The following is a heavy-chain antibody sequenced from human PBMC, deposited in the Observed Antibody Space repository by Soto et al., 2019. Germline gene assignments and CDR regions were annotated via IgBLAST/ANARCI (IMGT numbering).Heavy chain of an antibody. Sequence: PGESLKISGKRSGYSFTSYWISWVRQMPGKGLEWMGRIDPSDSYTNYSPSFQGHVTISADKSISTAYLQWSSLKASDTAMYYCARHDEDIVVVVAAMREFDYWGQGTLVTVSS. CDR2: IDPSDSYT. CDR3: ARHDEDIVVVVAAMREFDY. CDR1: GYSFTSYW. V-gene: IGHV5-10-1*01. D-gene: IGHD2-15*01. J-gene: IGHJ4*02.